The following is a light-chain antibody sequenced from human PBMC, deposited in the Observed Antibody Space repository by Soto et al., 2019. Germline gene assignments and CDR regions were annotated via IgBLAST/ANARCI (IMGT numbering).Light chain of an antibody. CDR2: DVS. CDR3: QQYNSYPNT. CDR1: QTIGSS. Sequence: DIQMTQSPSTLSASVGDRVTITCRASQTIGSSLAWYQQRPGKAPKLLIYDVSSLESGVPSRFSGSGSGTEFTLTISSLQPDDCVSYYCQQYNSYPNTFGHGTRLEIK. V-gene: IGKV1-5*01. J-gene: IGKJ5*01.